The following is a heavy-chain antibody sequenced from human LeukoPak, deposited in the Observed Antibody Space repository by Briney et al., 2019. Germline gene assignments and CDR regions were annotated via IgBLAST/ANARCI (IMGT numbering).Heavy chain of an antibody. CDR2: ISSSGSTI. D-gene: IGHD3-22*01. J-gene: IGHJ3*02. CDR1: GFTFSDYY. Sequence: GGSLRLSCAASGFTFSDYYMSWIRQAPGKGLEWVSYISSSGSTIYYADSVKGRFTISRDNAKNSLYLQMNSLRAEDTAVYYCARNYYYDSSGPCTKTRPGAFDIWGQGTMVTVSS. V-gene: IGHV3-11*04. CDR3: ARNYYYDSSGPCTKTRPGAFDI.